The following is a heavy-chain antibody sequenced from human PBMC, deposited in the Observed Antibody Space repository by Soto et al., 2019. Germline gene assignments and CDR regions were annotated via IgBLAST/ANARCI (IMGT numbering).Heavy chain of an antibody. CDR1: GFTFSSYA. J-gene: IGHJ6*02. CDR2: ISYDGSNK. Sequence: QVQLVESGGGVVQPGRSLRLSCAASGFTFSSYAMHWVRQAPGKGLEWVAVISYDGSNKYYADSVKGRFTISRDNSKNTLYLQMNSLRAEDTAVYYCARSAVIRYFDWLPPPNYYYGMDVWGQGTTVTVSS. D-gene: IGHD3-9*01. V-gene: IGHV3-30-3*01. CDR3: ARSAVIRYFDWLPPPNYYYGMDV.